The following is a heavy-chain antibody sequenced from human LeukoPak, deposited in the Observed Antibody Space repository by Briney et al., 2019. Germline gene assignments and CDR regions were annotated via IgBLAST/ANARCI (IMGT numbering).Heavy chain of an antibody. CDR3: AKNFLIFAVLVPGVADV. V-gene: IGHV3-23*01. CDR1: GFTFRSYA. CDR2: ISGGGDNT. D-gene: IGHD3-3*01. Sequence: GGSLRLSCEASGFTFRSYAMSWVRQAPGKGLEWVSSISGGGDNTYYTDSVKGRLTISRDNSRNTLYLQMHSLRAEDTAVYYCAKNFLIFAVLVPGVADVWGKGTPVTVSS. J-gene: IGHJ6*04.